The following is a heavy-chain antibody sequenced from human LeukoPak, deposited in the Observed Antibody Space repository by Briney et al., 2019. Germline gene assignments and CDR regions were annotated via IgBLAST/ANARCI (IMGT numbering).Heavy chain of an antibody. CDR1: AYTFSSYL. CDR2: IDPSGGST. Sequence: SVKVSCKASAYTFSSYLMHWVRQAPGQGLEWMGIIDPSGGSTGYAQKFQGRVTMTRDTSTSTVYMELSSLRSEDTAVYYCARDLGLRGVTNWFDPWGQGTLVTVSS. J-gene: IGHJ5*02. CDR3: ARDLGLRGVTNWFDP. D-gene: IGHD3-10*01. V-gene: IGHV1-46*01.